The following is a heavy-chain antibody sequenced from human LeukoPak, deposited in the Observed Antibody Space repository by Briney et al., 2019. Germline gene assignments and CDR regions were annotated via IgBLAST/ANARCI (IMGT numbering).Heavy chain of an antibody. CDR1: GGSISSSSYY. CDR2: IYYSGST. CDR3: ARRAGSYAPFDI. Sequence: SETLSLTCTVSGGSISSSSYYWGWIRQPPGKGLEWIGSIYYSGSTYYNPSLKSRVTISVDTSKNQFSLKLSSVTAADTAVYYCARRAGSYAPFDIWGQGTMVTVSS. V-gene: IGHV4-39*01. D-gene: IGHD1-26*01. J-gene: IGHJ3*02.